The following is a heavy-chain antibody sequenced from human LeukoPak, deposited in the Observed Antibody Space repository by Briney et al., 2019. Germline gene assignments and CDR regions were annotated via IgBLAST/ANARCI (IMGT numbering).Heavy chain of an antibody. CDR1: GGSIGPTSYY. Sequence: SETLSLTCSVSGGSIGPTSYYWGWIRQTPVKGLEWIGSIDYSGTTHYNPSLKSRVTISVDTSKNQFSLKLSSVTGADTAVYYCARGRGSSWYDAYDYWGQGTLVTVSS. CDR3: ARGRGSSWYDAYDY. J-gene: IGHJ4*02. D-gene: IGHD6-13*01. CDR2: IDYSGTT. V-gene: IGHV4-39*07.